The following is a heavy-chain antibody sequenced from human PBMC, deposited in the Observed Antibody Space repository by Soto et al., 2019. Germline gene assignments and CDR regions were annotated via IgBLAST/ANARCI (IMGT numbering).Heavy chain of an antibody. CDR3: AAELGFGKLAVV. J-gene: IGHJ6*02. CDR1: GYTFKNCV. D-gene: IGHD7-27*01. V-gene: IGHV1-69*01. CDR2: IIPLFGTT. Sequence: QVQVVQSGVEVRRPVSSVKVSCKASGYTFKNCVISWVRQAPGQGLEWMGGIIPLFGTTDFAQRFQGRLTITTDESTTTAYMELSRLRSEDTATYYWAAELGFGKLAVVWGQGTTVIVSS.